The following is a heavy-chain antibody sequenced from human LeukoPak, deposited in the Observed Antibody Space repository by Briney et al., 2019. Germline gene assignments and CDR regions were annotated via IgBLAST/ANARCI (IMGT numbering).Heavy chain of an antibody. CDR1: GFTFSSYG. D-gene: IGHD6-6*01. CDR2: ISYDGSNK. Sequence: PGGSLRLSCAASGFTFSSYGMHWVRQAPGKGLEWVAVISYDGSNKYYADSVKGRFTISRDNSKNTLYLQMNSLRAEDTAVYYCAKDLEYSSSSRIVYYYYGMDVWGQGTTVNVSS. CDR3: AKDLEYSSSSRIVYYYYGMDV. V-gene: IGHV3-30*18. J-gene: IGHJ6*02.